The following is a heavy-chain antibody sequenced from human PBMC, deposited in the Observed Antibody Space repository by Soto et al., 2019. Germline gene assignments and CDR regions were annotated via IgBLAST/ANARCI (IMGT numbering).Heavy chain of an antibody. CDR3: AKDAGYCSSTSCYAFYY. CDR2: ISGSGGST. Sequence: EVQLLESGGGLVQPGGSLRLSCEASGLTFSSNAMSWVRQAPGKGLEWVSAISGSGGSTYYADSVKGRFTISRDNSKNTLYLQMNSLRAEDTAVYYCAKDAGYCSSTSCYAFYYWGQGTLVTVSS. J-gene: IGHJ4*02. V-gene: IGHV3-23*01. CDR1: GLTFSSNA. D-gene: IGHD2-2*01.